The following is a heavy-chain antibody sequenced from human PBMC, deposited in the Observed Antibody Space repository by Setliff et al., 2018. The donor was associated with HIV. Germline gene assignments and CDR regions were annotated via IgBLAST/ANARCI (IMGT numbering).Heavy chain of an antibody. CDR2: INPNSGGT. Sequence: EASVKVSCKASGYTFTGYYMHWVRQAPGQGLEWMGRINPNSGGTNYAQKFQGRVTMTRDTSISTAYMELSRLRSDDTAVYYCARDPAYDYAWGSYRYGYYFDYWGQGTLVTVSS. CDR3: ARDPAYDYAWGSYRYGYYFDY. D-gene: IGHD3-16*02. V-gene: IGHV1-2*06. CDR1: GYTFTGYY. J-gene: IGHJ4*02.